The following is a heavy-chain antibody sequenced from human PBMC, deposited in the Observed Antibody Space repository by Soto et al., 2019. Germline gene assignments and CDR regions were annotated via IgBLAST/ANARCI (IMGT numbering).Heavy chain of an antibody. Sequence: KSSETLSLTCTVSGGSISSGDYYWSWIRQPPGKGLEWIGYIYYSGSTYYNPSLKSRVTISVDTSKNQFSLKLSSVTAADTAVYYCARGHSSSWSAGREIYYYYGMDVWGQGTTVTVSS. CDR2: IYYSGST. D-gene: IGHD6-13*01. CDR3: ARGHSSSWSAGREIYYYYGMDV. J-gene: IGHJ6*02. CDR1: GGSISSGDYY. V-gene: IGHV4-30-4*01.